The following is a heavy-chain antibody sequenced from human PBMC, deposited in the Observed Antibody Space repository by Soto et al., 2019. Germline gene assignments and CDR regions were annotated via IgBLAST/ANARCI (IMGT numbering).Heavy chain of an antibody. CDR3: FWSGYWAPPEHWFDP. J-gene: IGHJ5*02. D-gene: IGHD3-3*01. CDR2: IYHSGST. Sequence: SETLSLTCAVSGGSISRGGYSWSWIRQPPGKGLEWIGYIYHSGSTYYNPSLKSRVTISVDRSKNQFSLKLSSVTAADTAVYYDFWSGYWAPPEHWFDPWGQGTLVTVSS. V-gene: IGHV4-30-2*01. CDR1: GGSISRGGYS.